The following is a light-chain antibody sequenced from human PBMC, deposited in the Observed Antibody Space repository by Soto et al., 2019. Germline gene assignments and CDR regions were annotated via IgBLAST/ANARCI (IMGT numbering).Light chain of an antibody. J-gene: IGKJ1*01. Sequence: DTQMTESPSSLSASXGDRISITCRASQTVSTYLNWYQQKPGKAPTLLISATSTLQSGVPSRFSGSGSGTEFTLTITSLQPEDFATYYCQQTYTTPRTFGQGTKVDIK. V-gene: IGKV1-39*01. CDR2: ATS. CDR3: QQTYTTPRT. CDR1: QTVSTY.